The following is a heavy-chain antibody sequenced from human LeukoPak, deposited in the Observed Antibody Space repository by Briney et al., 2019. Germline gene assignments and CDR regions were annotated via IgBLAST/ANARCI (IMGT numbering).Heavy chain of an antibody. V-gene: IGHV4-59*01. CDR3: ARTATGGSYP. J-gene: IGHJ4*02. CDR1: GGSISSYY. CDR2: IYYSGST. Sequence: SETLSLTCTVSGGSISSYYWSWIRQPPGEGLEWIGYIYYSGSTNYNPSLKSRVTISVDTSKNQFSLKLSSVTAADTAVYYCARTATGGSYPWGQGTLVTVSS. D-gene: IGHD1-26*01.